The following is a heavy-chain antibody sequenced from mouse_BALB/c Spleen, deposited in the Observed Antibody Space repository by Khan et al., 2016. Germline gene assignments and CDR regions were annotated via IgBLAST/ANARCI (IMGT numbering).Heavy chain of an antibody. Sequence: EVQLQESGPGLVKPSQSLSLTCTVTGYSITSDYAWNWNRQFPGNKLEWMGYISYSGSTSYNPSIKSRISITRDPYKNQFFLQLNSVSTYDTSTYYCAILIYYYGSRFAYCVQGTLVTVSA. J-gene: IGHJ3*01. CDR1: GYSITSDYA. CDR2: ISYSGST. V-gene: IGHV3-2*02. D-gene: IGHD1-1*01. CDR3: AILIYYYGSRFAY.